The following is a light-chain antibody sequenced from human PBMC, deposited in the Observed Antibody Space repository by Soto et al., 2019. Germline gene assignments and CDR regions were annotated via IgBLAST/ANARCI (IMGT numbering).Light chain of an antibody. J-gene: IGKJ3*01. Sequence: EIVLTQSPATLSLSPGQRATLSCRARQSVSSYLAWYQQKPGQAPRLLIYDASNRATGIPARFSGSGSGTDFTLTISSLEPEDFAVYYCQQRSNWPFSFGPGTQVDIK. V-gene: IGKV3-11*01. CDR1: QSVSSY. CDR3: QQRSNWPFS. CDR2: DAS.